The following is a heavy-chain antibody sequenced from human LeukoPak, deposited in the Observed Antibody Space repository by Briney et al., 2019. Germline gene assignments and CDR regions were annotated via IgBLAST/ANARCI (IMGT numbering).Heavy chain of an antibody. CDR1: GFTVSSNC. V-gene: IGHV3-53*01. J-gene: IGHJ4*02. CDR3: ARAPYCGGDCYSFAFDC. D-gene: IGHD2-21*02. Sequence: PGGSLRLSCAASGFTVSSNCMSWVRQAPGKGLEWVSVIYSGGSTYYADSVKGRFTISRDNSKNTLYLQMNSLRAEDTAVYYCARAPYCGGDCYSFAFDCWGQGTLVTVSS. CDR2: IYSGGST.